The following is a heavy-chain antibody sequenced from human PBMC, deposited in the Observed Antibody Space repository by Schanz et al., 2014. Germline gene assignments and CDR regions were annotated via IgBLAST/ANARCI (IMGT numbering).Heavy chain of an antibody. CDR2: VSRSTPDI. CDR3: VRGVFSPFDY. Sequence: EVQLVESGGGLVQPGGSLRLSCAASGFSFSRYSMNWVRQAPGKGLEWVSYVSRSTPDIYYEDSVKGRFTMSRDNAKNAGSRQMTGRKAKNRAYNYGVRGVFSPFDYWAREPWSPSPQ. V-gene: IGHV3-48*01. D-gene: IGHD2-8*01. J-gene: IGHJ4*02. CDR1: GFSFSRYS.